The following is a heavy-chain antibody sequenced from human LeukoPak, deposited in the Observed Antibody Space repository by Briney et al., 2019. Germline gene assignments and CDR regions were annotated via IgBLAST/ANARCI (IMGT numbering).Heavy chain of an antibody. Sequence: GGSLRLSCAASGFTFSSYAMSWVRQAPGKGLEWVSAISGSGGSTYYADSVKGRFTTSRDNAKNTLYLQMNSLRAEDTAVYYCARESLAVAGTFDYWGQGTLVTVSS. D-gene: IGHD6-19*01. CDR1: GFTFSSYA. CDR3: ARESLAVAGTFDY. V-gene: IGHV3-23*01. J-gene: IGHJ4*02. CDR2: ISGSGGST.